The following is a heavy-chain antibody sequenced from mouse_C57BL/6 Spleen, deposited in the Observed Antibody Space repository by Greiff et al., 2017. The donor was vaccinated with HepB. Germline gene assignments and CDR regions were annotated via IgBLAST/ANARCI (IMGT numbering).Heavy chain of an antibody. CDR3: ARSDYDYDEVFAY. CDR2: IDPANGNT. Sequence: VQLQQSVAELVRPGASVKLSCTASGFNIKNTYMHWVKQRPEQGLEWIGRIDPANGNTKYAPKFQGKATITAATSSNTAYLQLSSLTSEDTAIYYWARSDYDYDEVFAYWGQGTLVTVSA. CDR1: GFNIKNTY. D-gene: IGHD2-4*01. J-gene: IGHJ3*01. V-gene: IGHV14-3*01.